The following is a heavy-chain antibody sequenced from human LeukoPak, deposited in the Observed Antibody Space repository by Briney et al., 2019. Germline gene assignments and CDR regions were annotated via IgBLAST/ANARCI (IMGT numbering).Heavy chain of an antibody. CDR3: ARGSGWYDFDY. D-gene: IGHD6-19*01. CDR2: IYSGGST. Sequence: GGSLRLSCAASGFTVSSNYMSWVRQAPGKGLEWVSVIYSGGSTYYADSVKGRFTISRDNAKDSLFLQMNGLRVEDTGVYYCARGSGWYDFDYWGQGTLVSVSS. CDR1: GFTVSSNY. V-gene: IGHV3-66*01. J-gene: IGHJ4*02.